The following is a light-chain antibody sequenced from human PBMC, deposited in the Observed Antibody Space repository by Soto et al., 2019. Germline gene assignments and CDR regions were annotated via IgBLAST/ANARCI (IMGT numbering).Light chain of an antibody. CDR1: QGISND. Sequence: DIQMTQSPSSLSASVGDRVTITCRASQGISNDLAWSQQKPGEAPKSLIYAASSLQSGVPSKFSGRGSGTDVTLTISNLQPEDCANYYYHHYNTFPYTFGQGTRLELK. CDR2: AAS. CDR3: HHYNTFPYT. V-gene: IGKV1-16*02. J-gene: IGKJ2*01.